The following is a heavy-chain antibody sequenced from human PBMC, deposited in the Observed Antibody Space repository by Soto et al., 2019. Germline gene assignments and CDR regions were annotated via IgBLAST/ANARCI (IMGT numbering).Heavy chain of an antibody. Sequence: EVQLVESGGGLVQPGGSLRLSCAASGFTFSSYWMHWVRQAPGKGLVWVSRINSDGSSTSYADSVKGRFTISRDNAKNTLYLQMNSLRADDTAVYYWARDRVTMIVVSGRDVWGQGTTVTVSS. D-gene: IGHD3-22*01. CDR1: GFTFSSYW. CDR3: ARDRVTMIVVSGRDV. V-gene: IGHV3-74*01. CDR2: INSDGSST. J-gene: IGHJ6*02.